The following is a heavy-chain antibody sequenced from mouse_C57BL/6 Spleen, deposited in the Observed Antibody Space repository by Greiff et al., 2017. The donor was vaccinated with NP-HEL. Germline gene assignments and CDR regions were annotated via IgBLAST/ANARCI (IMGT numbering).Heavy chain of an antibody. J-gene: IGHJ3*01. CDR3: ARGGYGRGFAY. V-gene: IGHV1-26*01. D-gene: IGHD1-1*01. CDR1: GYTFTDYY. CDR2: INPNNGGT. Sequence: EVQLQQSGPELVKPGASVKISCKASGYTFTDYYMNWVKQSHGKSLEWIGDINPNNGGTSYNQKFKGKATLTVDKSSSTAYMELRSLTSEDSAVYYCARGGYGRGFAYWGQGTLVTVSA.